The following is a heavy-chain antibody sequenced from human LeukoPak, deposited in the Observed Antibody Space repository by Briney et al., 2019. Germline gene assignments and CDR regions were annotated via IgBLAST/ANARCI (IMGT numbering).Heavy chain of an antibody. CDR3: ARAMT. J-gene: IGHJ5*02. Sequence: GGSLRLSCAASGITFSSYGMSWVRQAPGKGLEWVSSISSTGGTTYYADSVKGRFTISRDNAQNSLYLQLNSLRAEDTAVYYCARAMTWGQGTLVSVSS. CDR2: ISSTGGTT. V-gene: IGHV3-23*01. CDR1: GITFSSYG.